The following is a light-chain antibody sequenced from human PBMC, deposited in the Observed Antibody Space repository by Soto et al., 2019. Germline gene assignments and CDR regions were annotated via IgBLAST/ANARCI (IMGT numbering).Light chain of an antibody. CDR1: SSNIGAGYD. CDR2: GHS. CDR3: QSYDSSLSGSYV. Sequence: QSVLTQPPSVSGAPGQRVTISCTGSSSNIGAGYDVHWYQQLPGTAPKLLIYGHSNRPSGVPDRFSGSKSGTSASLAITGLQAEDEADYYCQSYDSSLSGSYVFGTGTKGTV. V-gene: IGLV1-40*01. J-gene: IGLJ1*01.